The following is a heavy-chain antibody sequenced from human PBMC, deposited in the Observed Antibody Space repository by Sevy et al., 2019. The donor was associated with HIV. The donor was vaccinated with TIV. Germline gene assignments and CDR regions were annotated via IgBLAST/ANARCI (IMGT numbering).Heavy chain of an antibody. V-gene: IGHV3-9*01. J-gene: IGHJ4*02. Sequence: GGSLRLSCAASGFTFDDYAMHWVRQGPGKGLEWVAGISWNSDNIGYADSVKGRFTVSRDDAKNYLHLPMNRLRVEDTALYYCVKDIAASGARNYFDYWGQGTLVTVSS. CDR2: ISWNSDNI. D-gene: IGHD6-13*01. CDR1: GFTFDDYA. CDR3: VKDIAASGARNYFDY.